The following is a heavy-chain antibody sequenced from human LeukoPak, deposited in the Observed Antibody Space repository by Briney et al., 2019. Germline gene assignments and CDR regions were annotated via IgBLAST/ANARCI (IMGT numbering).Heavy chain of an antibody. CDR1: GGSFSGYD. CDR2: INHSGST. J-gene: IGHJ4*02. CDR3: AVSSSDNDY. Sequence: SETLSLTCAVYGGSFSGYDWSWIRQPPGKGLEWIGEINHSGSTNYNPSLKSRVTISVDTSKNQFSLKLSSVTAADTAVYYCAVSSSDNDYWGQGTLVTVSS. V-gene: IGHV4-34*01. D-gene: IGHD6-6*01.